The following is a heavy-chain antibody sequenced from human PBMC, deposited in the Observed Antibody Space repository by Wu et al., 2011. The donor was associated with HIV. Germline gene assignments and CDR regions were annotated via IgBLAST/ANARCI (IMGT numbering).Heavy chain of an antibody. CDR2: INPNSDGT. J-gene: IGHJ6*03. CDR1: GYTFTGYY. D-gene: IGHD2-2*01. Sequence: QVQLVQSGAEVKKPGASVKVSCKASGYTFTGYYMLWVRQAPGQGLEWMGWINPNSDGTNYAQKFQGRVTMTRDTSISTAYMELSRLRSDDTAVYYCARAASEVPAATADYYYYYMDVVGKGTTVTVSS. CDR3: ARAASEVPAATADYYYYYMDV. V-gene: IGHV1-2*02.